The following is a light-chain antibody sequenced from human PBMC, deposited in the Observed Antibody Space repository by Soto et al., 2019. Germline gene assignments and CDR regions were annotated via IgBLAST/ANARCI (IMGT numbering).Light chain of an antibody. J-gene: IGKJ4*01. CDR1: QSVWSN. Sequence: EVVMTQFPATLSVSPGGRATLPCRASQSVWSNLAWYQQKPGQAPRLLIYGASTRATGVPAKFSGSGSGTEFTLTSSSLQTEDFVVYYCQKYDNRSPLTFGGGTNVEI. CDR2: GAS. V-gene: IGKV3-15*01. CDR3: QKYDNRSPLT.